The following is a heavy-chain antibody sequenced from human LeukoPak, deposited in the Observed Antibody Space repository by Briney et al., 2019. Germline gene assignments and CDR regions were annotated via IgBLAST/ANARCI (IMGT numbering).Heavy chain of an antibody. V-gene: IGHV4-38-2*02. Sequence: SETLSLTCTVSGYSISSGYYWGWIRQPPGKGLEWIGSIYHSGSTYYNPSLKSRVTISVDTSKNQFSLKLTSVTAADTAVYYCARVYYSSSYDYWYFDLWGRGTLVTVSS. CDR3: ARVYYSSSYDYWYFDL. CDR1: GYSISSGYY. J-gene: IGHJ2*01. D-gene: IGHD6-13*01. CDR2: IYHSGST.